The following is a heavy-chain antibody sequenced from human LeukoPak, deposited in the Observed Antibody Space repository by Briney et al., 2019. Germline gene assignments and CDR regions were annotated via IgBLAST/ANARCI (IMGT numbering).Heavy chain of an antibody. CDR1: GFTFSRYW. V-gene: IGHV3-7*01. J-gene: IGHJ2*01. CDR2: IKQYGSEK. CDR3: ASPFRIVVDV. Sequence: PGWSVRLSCAASGFTFSRYWMTWVRQAPGKGLEWVANIKQYGSEKYHVDSVKGRFTISRDNAKNLLYLQMNSLRGEDTAVYYCASPFRIVVDVWGRGTLVTVSS. D-gene: IGHD1-26*01.